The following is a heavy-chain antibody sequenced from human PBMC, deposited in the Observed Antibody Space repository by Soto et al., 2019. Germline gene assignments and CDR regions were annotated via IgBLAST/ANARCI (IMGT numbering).Heavy chain of an antibody. J-gene: IGHJ3*02. CDR2: TYYSGNT. CDR1: GGSISSNSYY. Sequence: SETLSLTCSVSGGSISSNSYYWGWIRQPPGKGLEWIASTYYSGNTYYNSSLKSRVSISVDTSRNQFSLKVNSVTAADTAVYYCARLNSIWGQGTMVTVSS. V-gene: IGHV4-39*01. CDR3: ARLNSI.